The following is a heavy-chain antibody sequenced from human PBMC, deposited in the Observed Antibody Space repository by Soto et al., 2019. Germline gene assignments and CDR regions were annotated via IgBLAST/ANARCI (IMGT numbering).Heavy chain of an antibody. CDR1: GFTFSSYS. D-gene: IGHD3-3*01. CDR3: ARSITIFGVVIIKDAFDI. V-gene: IGHV3-21*01. Sequence: GGSLRLSCAASGFTFSSYSMNWVRQAPGKGLEWVSSISSSSSYIYYADSVKGRFTISRDNAKNSLYLQMNSLRAEDTAVYYYARSITIFGVVIIKDAFDIWGQGTMVTVSS. J-gene: IGHJ3*02. CDR2: ISSSSSYI.